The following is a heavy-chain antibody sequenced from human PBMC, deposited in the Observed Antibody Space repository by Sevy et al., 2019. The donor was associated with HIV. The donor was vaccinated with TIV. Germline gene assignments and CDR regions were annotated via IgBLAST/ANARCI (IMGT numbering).Heavy chain of an antibody. CDR2: ISRDRRTI. J-gene: IGHJ5*02. D-gene: IGHD3-22*01. CDR1: GFTFSTYT. V-gene: IGHV3-48*02. Sequence: GGSLRLSCVGSGFTFSTYTMHWVRRAPGKGLEWLSSISRDRRTIYYADSLKGRFTISRDNAKNSLYLQMNSLRDEDTAVYYCAREAYYYDSREENWFDPWGQGTLVTVSS. CDR3: AREAYYYDSREENWFDP.